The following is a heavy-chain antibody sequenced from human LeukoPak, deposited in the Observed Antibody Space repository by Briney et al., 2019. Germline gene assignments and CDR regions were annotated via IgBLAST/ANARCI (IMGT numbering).Heavy chain of an antibody. Sequence: GGSLRLSCAASGFTVSSNYMTWVRQAPGKGLEWVSIIYIGVTTYYADSVKGRFTISRDNSKNTLYLQVKSLRAEDTAVYYCARLVRDAFDIWGQGTMVTVSS. J-gene: IGHJ3*02. V-gene: IGHV3-53*01. CDR1: GFTVSSNY. CDR3: ARLVRDAFDI. CDR2: IYIGVTT.